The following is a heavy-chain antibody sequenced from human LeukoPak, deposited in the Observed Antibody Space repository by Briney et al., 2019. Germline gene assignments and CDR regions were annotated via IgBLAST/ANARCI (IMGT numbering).Heavy chain of an antibody. D-gene: IGHD5-18*01. J-gene: IGHJ6*04. V-gene: IGHV3-30*18. CDR3: AKETYTAMTDYYGMDV. CDR1: GFTFSSYG. CDR2: ISYDGSNK. Sequence: GGSLRLSCAASGFTFSSYGMHWVRQAPGQGLEWVAVISYDGSNKYYADSVKGRFTISRDNSKNTLYLQMNSLRAEDTAVYYCAKETYTAMTDYYGMDVWGKGTTFTVSS.